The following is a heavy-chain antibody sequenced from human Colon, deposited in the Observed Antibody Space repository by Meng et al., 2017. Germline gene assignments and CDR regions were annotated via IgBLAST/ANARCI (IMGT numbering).Heavy chain of an antibody. D-gene: IGHD2-2*01. CDR1: GYTLTTYD. CDR2: ISANNGSP. J-gene: IGHJ4*02. CDR3: ARGGSRTSNLNFDY. Sequence: QVQLVQSGPELKKPGASVKVSFKASGYTLTTYDINWVRQAHGHGLEWMGWISANNGSPMSAEGFTGRFVFSLDTSVSTAYLQISSLKADDTAVYYCARGGSRTSNLNFDYWGQGTLVTVSS. V-gene: IGHV7-4-1*02.